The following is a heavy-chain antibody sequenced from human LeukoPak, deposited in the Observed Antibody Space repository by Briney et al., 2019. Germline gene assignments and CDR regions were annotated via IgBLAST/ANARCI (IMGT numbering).Heavy chain of an antibody. V-gene: IGHV3-21*01. Sequence: GGSLRLSCEASGFTFSSYSMNWVRQAPGKGLEWVSSISSSSSYIYYADSVKGRFTISRDNAKNSLYLQMNSLRAEDTAVYYCARDLLPDDAFDIWGQGTMVTVSS. CDR3: ARDLLPDDAFDI. J-gene: IGHJ3*02. CDR2: ISSSSSYI. CDR1: GFTFSSYS.